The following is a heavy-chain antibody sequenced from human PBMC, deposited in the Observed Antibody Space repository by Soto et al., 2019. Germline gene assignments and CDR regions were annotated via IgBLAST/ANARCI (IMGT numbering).Heavy chain of an antibody. CDR2: ISASGGTT. CDR1: GFTFSTYG. Sequence: GSLRLSCVASGFTFSTYGMNWVRQVPGKGLEWVAGISASGGTTYYAESVKGRFTISRDKSENTLYLQMNSLRGDDTAVYYCTTDRFYSPVDHWGQGTLVTVSS. D-gene: IGHD4-4*01. V-gene: IGHV3-23*01. CDR3: TTDRFYSPVDH. J-gene: IGHJ4*02.